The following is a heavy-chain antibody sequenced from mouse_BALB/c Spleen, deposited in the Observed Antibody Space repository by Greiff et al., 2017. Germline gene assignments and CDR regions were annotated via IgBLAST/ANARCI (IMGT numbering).Heavy chain of an antibody. CDR3: TRGYGSPYAMDY. Sequence: LKQPGSELVRPGASVKLSCKASGYTFTSYWMHWVKQRPGQGLEWIGNIYPGSGSTNYDEKFKSKATLTVDTSSSTAYMQLSSLTSEDSAVYYCTRGYGSPYAMDYWGQGTSVTVSS. CDR2: IYPGSGST. CDR1: GYTFTSYW. V-gene: IGHV1S22*01. J-gene: IGHJ4*01. D-gene: IGHD1-1*01.